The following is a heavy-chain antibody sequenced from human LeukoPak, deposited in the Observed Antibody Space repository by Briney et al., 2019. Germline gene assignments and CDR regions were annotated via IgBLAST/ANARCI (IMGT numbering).Heavy chain of an antibody. CDR3: ARDLGVVGENWFDP. V-gene: IGHV1-8*01. Sequence: ASVKVSCKASGYTFTSYDINWVRQATGQGLEWMGWMNPNSGNTGYAQKFQGGVTMTRNTSISTAYMELSSLRSEDTAVYYCARDLGVVGENWFDPWGQGTLVTVSS. CDR2: MNPNSGNT. J-gene: IGHJ5*02. CDR1: GYTFTSYD. D-gene: IGHD2-15*01.